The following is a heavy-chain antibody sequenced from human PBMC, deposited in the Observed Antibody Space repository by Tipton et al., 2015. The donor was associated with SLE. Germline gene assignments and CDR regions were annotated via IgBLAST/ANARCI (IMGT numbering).Heavy chain of an antibody. V-gene: IGHV3-23*03. CDR1: GFTFSSYA. J-gene: IGHJ4*02. CDR3: AKQGIAAQTDY. D-gene: IGHD6-6*01. CDR2: IYSGGST. Sequence: SLRLSCAASGFTFSSYAMSWVRQAPGKGLEWVSVIYSGGSTYYADSVKGRFTISRDNSKNTLYLQMNSLRAEDTAVYYCAKQGIAAQTDYWGQGTVVTVSS.